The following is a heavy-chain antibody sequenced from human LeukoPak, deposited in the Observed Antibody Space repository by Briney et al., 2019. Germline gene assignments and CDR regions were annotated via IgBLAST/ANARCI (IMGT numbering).Heavy chain of an antibody. CDR1: GFTFSSYA. CDR2: ISGSGGST. J-gene: IGHJ4*02. CDR3: AQELSSGWFHYFDY. Sequence: GGSLRLSCAASGFTFSSYAMSWVRQAPGKGLEWVSAISGSGGSTYYADSVEGRFTISRDNSKNTLYLEMNSLRAEDTAVYYCAQELSSGWFHYFDYWGQGTLVTVSS. D-gene: IGHD6-19*01. V-gene: IGHV3-23*01.